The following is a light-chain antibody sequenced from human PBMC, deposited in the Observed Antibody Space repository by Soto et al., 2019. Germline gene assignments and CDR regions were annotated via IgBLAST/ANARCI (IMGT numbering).Light chain of an antibody. CDR3: QQYYSIPPT. CDR2: WAS. J-gene: IGKJ4*01. CDR1: QTVLYSSNNKNY. Sequence: IGMTQSPDSLAVSLGERATINCKSSQTVLYSSNNKNYLAWYQQKPGQPPKLLIYWASTRESGVPDRFSGSGSGTDFTLTISSLRAEDVAVYYCQQYYSIPPTFGGGTKVDI. V-gene: IGKV4-1*01.